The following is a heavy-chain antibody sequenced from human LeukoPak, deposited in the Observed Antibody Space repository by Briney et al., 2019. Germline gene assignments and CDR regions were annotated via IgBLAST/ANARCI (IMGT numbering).Heavy chain of an antibody. Sequence: GEALKISCKGSGYRFTSYWIGWVRQVPRKGLGWMGIIYPGDSDTKNSTSFQGQVTISADTCISTAYLQWSSLKASDTAMYYCARHVVDDYDSSGYSNWFDPWGQGTLVTVPS. J-gene: IGHJ5*02. CDR1: GYRFTSYW. V-gene: IGHV5-51*01. D-gene: IGHD3-22*01. CDR3: ARHVVDDYDSSGYSNWFDP. CDR2: IYPGDSDT.